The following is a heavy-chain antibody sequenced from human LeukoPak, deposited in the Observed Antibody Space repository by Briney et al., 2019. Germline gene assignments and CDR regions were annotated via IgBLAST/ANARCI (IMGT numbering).Heavy chain of an antibody. CDR1: GYSFTNYW. V-gene: IGHV5-10-1*01. J-gene: IGHJ4*02. Sequence: GESLKISCKGSGYSFTNYWIGWVRQMPGKGLEWMGRIDPSDSYTNYSPSFQGHVTISADKSISTAYLQWSSLKASDTAMYYCASPWEGGQQLESIDYGGRGPVVPVS. CDR3: ASPWEGGQQLESIDY. D-gene: IGHD6-13*01. CDR2: IDPSDSYT.